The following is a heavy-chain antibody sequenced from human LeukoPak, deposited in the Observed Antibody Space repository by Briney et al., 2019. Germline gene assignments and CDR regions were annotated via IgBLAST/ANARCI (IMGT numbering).Heavy chain of an antibody. D-gene: IGHD4-23*01. Sequence: ASVKVSCKDSRYTFTSYDINWVRQATGQGLEWMGWMNPNSGNTGYAQKFQGRVTITRNTSISTAYMELSSLRSEDTAVYYCARGAPADYGGNQEYFQHWGQGTLVTVSS. V-gene: IGHV1-8*03. J-gene: IGHJ1*01. CDR1: RYTFTSYD. CDR2: MNPNSGNT. CDR3: ARGAPADYGGNQEYFQH.